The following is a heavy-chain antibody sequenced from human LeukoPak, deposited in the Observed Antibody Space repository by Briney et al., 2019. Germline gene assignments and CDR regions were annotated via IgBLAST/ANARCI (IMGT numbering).Heavy chain of an antibody. D-gene: IGHD3-3*01. CDR2: ISDSGSST. V-gene: IGHV3-23*01. CDR3: AKCFSTFGVVLYYYYSGMDV. J-gene: IGHJ6*02. CDR1: GFTFSSYA. Sequence: GGSLRLSCAASGFTFSSYAMSWVRQAPGKGLEWVSGISDSGSSTNYAASVKGRFTIARDNSKNTLYLQMNSLRAEDTAVYYCAKCFSTFGVVLYYYYSGMDVWGQGTTVTVSS.